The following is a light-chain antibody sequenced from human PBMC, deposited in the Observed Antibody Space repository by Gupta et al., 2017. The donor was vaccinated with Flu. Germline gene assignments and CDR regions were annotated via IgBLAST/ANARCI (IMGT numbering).Light chain of an antibody. CDR1: QSLLIRSNNKNY. CDR2: GPL. V-gene: IGKV4-1*01. Sequence: EIVMTQSPESLALSLGERATINCKSSQSLLIRSNNKNYLGWYQQKPGQPPKLLVTGPLPGESGVPDRFSGSGSGTDFTLTISSLQAEDVAVYYCQQYYRTPLTFGGGTKVEIK. CDR3: QQYYRTPLT. J-gene: IGKJ4*01.